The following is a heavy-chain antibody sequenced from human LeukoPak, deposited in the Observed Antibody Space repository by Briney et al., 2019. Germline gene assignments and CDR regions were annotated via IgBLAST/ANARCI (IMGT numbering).Heavy chain of an antibody. CDR2: IYYSGST. CDR3: ALGYCGGGSCYAREYFQH. D-gene: IGHD2-15*01. CDR1: GGSISSGGYY. J-gene: IGHJ1*01. V-gene: IGHV4-31*03. Sequence: SQTLSLTCTVSGGSISSGGYYWTWIRQHPGKGLEWIGHIYYSGSTYYNPSLKSRVTISVDTSKNQFSLRLSSVTAADTAVYYCALGYCGGGSCYAREYFQHWGQGTLVTVSS.